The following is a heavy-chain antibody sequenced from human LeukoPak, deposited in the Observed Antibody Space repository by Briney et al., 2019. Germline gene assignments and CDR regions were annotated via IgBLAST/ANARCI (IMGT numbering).Heavy chain of an antibody. J-gene: IGHJ4*02. CDR1: GGSISSYY. V-gene: IGHV4-59*08. CDR3: ARQGGRDDGDRTDIDY. CDR2: IYYSGST. D-gene: IGHD4-17*01. Sequence: SETLSLTCTVSGGSISSYYWSWIRQPPGKGLEWIGYIYYSGSTNYNPSLKSRVTISVDTSKNQFSLKLSSVTAADTAVYYCARQGGRDDGDRTDIDYWGQGTLVTVSS.